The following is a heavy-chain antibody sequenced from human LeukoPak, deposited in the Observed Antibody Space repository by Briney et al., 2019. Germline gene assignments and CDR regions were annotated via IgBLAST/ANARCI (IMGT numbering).Heavy chain of an antibody. D-gene: IGHD3-3*01. J-gene: IGHJ4*02. CDR3: ARFRSGYSDY. CDR2: IDPSDSDT. CDR1: VTSVASYW. Sequence: GESLKISCKVSVTSVASYWIGWVRQMPGKGLEWMGIIDPSDSDTRYSPSFQGQITISADKSISTAYLQWSSLKASGTAIYYCARFRSGYSDYWGQGTLVTVSS. V-gene: IGHV5-51*01.